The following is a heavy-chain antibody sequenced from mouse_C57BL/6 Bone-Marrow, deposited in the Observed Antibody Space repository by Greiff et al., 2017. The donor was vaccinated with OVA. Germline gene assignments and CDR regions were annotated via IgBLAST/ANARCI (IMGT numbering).Heavy chain of an antibody. CDR2: IHPSDSAT. V-gene: IGHV1-74*01. D-gene: IGHD1-1*01. CDR1: GYTFTSYW. J-gene: IGHJ2*01. Sequence: QVQLQQPGAELVKPGASVKVSCKASGYTFTSYWMHWVKQRPGRVLEWIGRIHPSDSATNYNQKFKGQATLTVDKSSSTAYMQLSSLTSEDSAVYYCAIGLITTVVENFDYWGQGTTLTVSS. CDR3: AIGLITTVVENFDY.